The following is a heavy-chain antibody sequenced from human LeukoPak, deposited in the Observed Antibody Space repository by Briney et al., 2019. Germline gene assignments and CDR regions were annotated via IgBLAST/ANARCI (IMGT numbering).Heavy chain of an antibody. CDR1: EFTFSSYA. CDR3: AGRYDSSGYPLH. D-gene: IGHD3-22*01. Sequence: GGSLRLSCAASEFTFSSYAMSWVRQAPGKGLEWVSAISGSGGRTYYAESVKGRFTISRDNSKNTLYLQMNSLRAEDTAVYYCAGRYDSSGYPLHWGQGTLVTVSS. J-gene: IGHJ4*02. CDR2: ISGSGGRT. V-gene: IGHV3-23*01.